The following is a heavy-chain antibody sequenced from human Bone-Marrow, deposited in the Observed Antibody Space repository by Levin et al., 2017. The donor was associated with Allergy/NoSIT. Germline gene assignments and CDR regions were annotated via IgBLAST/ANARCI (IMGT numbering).Heavy chain of an antibody. CDR1: GGSVSSGSYY. V-gene: IGHV4-61*01. D-gene: IGHD1-26*01. CDR3: ARDSRSGSYFYYYYYGMDV. Sequence: SQTLSLTCTVSGGSVSSGSYYWSWIRQPPGKGLEWIGYIYYSGSTNYNPSLKSRVTISVDTSKNQFSLKLSSVTAADTAVYYCARDSRSGSYFYYYYYGMDVWGQGTTVTVSS. J-gene: IGHJ6*02. CDR2: IYYSGST.